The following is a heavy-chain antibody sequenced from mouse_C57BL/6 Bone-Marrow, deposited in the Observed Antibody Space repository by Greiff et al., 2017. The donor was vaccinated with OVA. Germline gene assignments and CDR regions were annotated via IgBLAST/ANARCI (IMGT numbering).Heavy chain of an antibody. D-gene: IGHD2-1*01. CDR3: ARVLIYFCGAMDH. J-gene: IGHJ4*01. CDR2: IRNKANGYTT. V-gene: IGHV7-3*01. CDR1: GFTFTDYY. Sequence: EVMLVESGGGLVQPGGSLSLSCAASGFTFTDYYMSWVRQPPGQALEWLGFIRNKANGYTTEYSASVKGRFTISRDNSQSILYLQMNALRAEDSATYYCARVLIYFCGAMDHWGQGTSVTGSS.